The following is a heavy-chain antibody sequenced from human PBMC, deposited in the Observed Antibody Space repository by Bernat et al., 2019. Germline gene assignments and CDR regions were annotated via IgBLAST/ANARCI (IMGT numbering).Heavy chain of an antibody. D-gene: IGHD6-19*01. CDR1: GFTFSSYG. J-gene: IGHJ4*02. CDR2: IWYDGSNK. CDR3: ARVIDGYSSSTNMWWMNY. V-gene: IGHV3-33*01. Sequence: QVQLVESGGGVVQPGRSLRLSCAASGFTFSSYGMHWVRQAPGKGLEWVAVIWYDGSNKYYADSVKGRFTISRDNSKNTLYLQMNSLRAEDTAVYYCARVIDGYSSSTNMWWMNYWGQGTLVTVSS.